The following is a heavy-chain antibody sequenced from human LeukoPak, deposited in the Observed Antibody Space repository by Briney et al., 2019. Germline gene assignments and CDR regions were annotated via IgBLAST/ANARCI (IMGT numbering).Heavy chain of an antibody. Sequence: ASVKVSCKVSGYTLTELSMHWVGQAPGKGLEWMGGFDPEDGETIYAQKFQGRVTMTEDTSTDTAYMELSSLRSEDTAVYYCATFGSSRVPAAIYRVDFDYWGQGTLVTVSS. J-gene: IGHJ4*02. D-gene: IGHD2-2*02. CDR1: GYTLTELS. V-gene: IGHV1-24*01. CDR3: ATFGSSRVPAAIYRVDFDY. CDR2: FDPEDGET.